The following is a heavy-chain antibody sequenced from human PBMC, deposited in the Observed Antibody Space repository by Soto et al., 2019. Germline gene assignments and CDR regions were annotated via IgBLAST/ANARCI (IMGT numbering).Heavy chain of an antibody. CDR2: TNPHGGST. CDR3: ARSSGGNVGIIIEGTNCFGR. CDR1: MDTFTSYY. D-gene: IGHD1-26*01. Sequence: SLKVSCKAAMDTFTSYYINWLRQAPGQGLEWMGVTNPHGGSTAYAQKIKGRVTLTRDTSASTVYMGVSSLTSEDTAMYYCARSSGGNVGIIIEGTNCFGRRGKGTLVTVSS. V-gene: IGHV1-46*01. J-gene: IGHJ5*02.